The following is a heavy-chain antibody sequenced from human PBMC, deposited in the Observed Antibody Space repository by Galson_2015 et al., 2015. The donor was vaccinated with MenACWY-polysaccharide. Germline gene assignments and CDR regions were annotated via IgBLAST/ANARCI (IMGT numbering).Heavy chain of an antibody. CDR3: AKDQEWELPSYFDY. Sequence: SLRLSCAASGFTFSSYGMHWVRQAPGKGLEWVAVISYDGSNKYYADSVKGRFTISRDNSKNTLYLQMNSLRAEDTAVYYCAKDQEWELPSYFDYWGQGTLVTVSS. D-gene: IGHD1-26*01. J-gene: IGHJ4*02. V-gene: IGHV3-30*18. CDR1: GFTFSSYG. CDR2: ISYDGSNK.